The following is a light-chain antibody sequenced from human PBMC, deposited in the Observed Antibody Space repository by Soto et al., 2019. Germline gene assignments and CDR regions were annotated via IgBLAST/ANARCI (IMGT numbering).Light chain of an antibody. J-gene: IGKJ1*01. CDR1: QTITNR. CDR2: DAS. Sequence: DIEMTQSPSTVSASVGDRVTITCRASQTITNRLAWYQQKPGKAPKVLIYDASTFESVVPSRISGSGAGTEFILSISSLHPDDFESYSCQHYGGLWTFGQGTKVEV. V-gene: IGKV1-5*01. CDR3: QHYGGLWT.